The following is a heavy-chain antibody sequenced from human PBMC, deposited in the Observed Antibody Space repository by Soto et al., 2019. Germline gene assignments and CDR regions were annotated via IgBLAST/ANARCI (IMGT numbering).Heavy chain of an antibody. D-gene: IGHD1-26*01. CDR2: IGSSGSSI. V-gene: IGHV3-11*01. Sequence: GGSLRLSCAASGFTFRDYYMSWIRQAPGKGLEWVSYIGSSGSSIYYADSVKGRFTISRDNAKNSLYLQMNSLRAEDTAVYYCARLGGSYAVPHFDYWGQGTLVTVSS. CDR3: ARLGGSYAVPHFDY. J-gene: IGHJ4*02. CDR1: GFTFRDYY.